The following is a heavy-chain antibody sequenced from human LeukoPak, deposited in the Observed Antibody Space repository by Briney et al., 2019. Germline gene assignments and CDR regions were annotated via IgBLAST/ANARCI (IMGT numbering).Heavy chain of an antibody. V-gene: IGHV3-48*03. J-gene: IGHJ4*02. CDR2: ISGSGSSI. Sequence: PGGSLRLSCAASGFTFSTYEMNWVRQAPGKGLEWVSYISGSGSSIYYADSVKGRFTISRDNAKNSLYLQMNSLRDEDTAVYYCAKGLVQDYWGQGTLVTVSS. CDR3: AKGLVQDY. CDR1: GFTFSTYE. D-gene: IGHD6-19*01.